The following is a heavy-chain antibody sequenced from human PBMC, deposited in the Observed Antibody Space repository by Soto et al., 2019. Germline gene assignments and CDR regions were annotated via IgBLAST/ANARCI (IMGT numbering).Heavy chain of an antibody. J-gene: IGHJ5*02. V-gene: IGHV4-39*01. D-gene: IGHD6-6*01. Sequence: SETLSLTCTVSGGSISSSSYYWGWIRQPPGKGLEWIGSIYYSGSTYYNPSLKSRVTISVDTSKNQFSLKLSSVTAADTAVFYCARRSIAARLGDDHWGQGTLVTVPQ. CDR1: GGSISSSSYY. CDR2: IYYSGST. CDR3: ARRSIAARLGDDH.